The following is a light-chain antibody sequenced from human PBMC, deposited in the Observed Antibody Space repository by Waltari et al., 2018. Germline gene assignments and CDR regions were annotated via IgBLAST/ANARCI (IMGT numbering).Light chain of an antibody. V-gene: IGKV3-11*01. J-gene: IGKJ2*01. CDR1: ESIGSQ. CDR2: DTS. CDR3: QQRSHWPMYT. Sequence: ETVLTQSSATLPLSPGDRATLSCRASESIGSQLAWYQQKPGQAPRILIYDTSNRAAGIPARFSGSGSGTDFSLTISSLEPEDFVVYYCQQRSHWPMYTFGQGTKLEIK.